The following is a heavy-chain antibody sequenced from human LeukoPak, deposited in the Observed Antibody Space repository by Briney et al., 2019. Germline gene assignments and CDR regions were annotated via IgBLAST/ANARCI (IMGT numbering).Heavy chain of an antibody. V-gene: IGHV4-31*03. CDR1: GGSISSGGYY. CDR3: AGAGAAQGGYPPHWFDP. CDR2: IYYSGST. Sequence: SQTLSLTCTVSGGSISSGGYYWSWIRQHPGKGLEWIGYIYYSGSTYYNPSLKSRVTISVDTSKNQFSLKLSSVTAADTAVYYCAGAGAAQGGYPPHWFDPWGQGTLVTVSS. J-gene: IGHJ5*02. D-gene: IGHD6-25*01.